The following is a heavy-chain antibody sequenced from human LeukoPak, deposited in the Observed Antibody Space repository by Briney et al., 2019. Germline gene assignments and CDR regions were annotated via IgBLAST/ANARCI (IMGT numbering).Heavy chain of an antibody. D-gene: IGHD4-23*01. J-gene: IGHJ4*02. Sequence: SVKVSCKASGGTFSSYAISWVRQASGQGLEWMGGIIPIFGTANYAQKFQGRVTITADESTSTAYMELSSLRSEDTAVYYCAREVTGVTPYYFDYWGQGTLVTVSS. V-gene: IGHV1-69*13. CDR3: AREVTGVTPYYFDY. CDR2: IIPIFGTA. CDR1: GGTFSSYA.